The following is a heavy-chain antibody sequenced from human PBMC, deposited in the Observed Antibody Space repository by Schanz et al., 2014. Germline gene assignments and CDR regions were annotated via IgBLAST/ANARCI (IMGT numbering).Heavy chain of an antibody. Sequence: QVQLVQSGAEVKKPGASATVSCKASGYTFNNHGISWVRQAPGQGLEWMGRIIPILGITNVAQTYHDRVTISANKSTSTANIALSSLRSEDTSVYCAAKGLADERWLYLNEAFDIWGQGTIVTVSS. J-gene: IGHJ3*02. CDR1: GYTFNNHG. V-gene: IGHV1-69*09. CDR2: IIPILGIT. D-gene: IGHD6-19*01. CDR3: AKGLADERWLYLNEAFDI.